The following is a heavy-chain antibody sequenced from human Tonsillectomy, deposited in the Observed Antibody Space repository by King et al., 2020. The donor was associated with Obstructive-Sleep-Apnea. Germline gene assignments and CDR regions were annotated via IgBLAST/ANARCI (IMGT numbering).Heavy chain of an antibody. CDR1: GGSISGFY. CDR2: IYDIGST. D-gene: IGHD1-26*01. CDR3: ARVRGWELFFFDY. V-gene: IGHV4-59*01. Sequence: VQLQESGPGLVKPSETLSLTCSVSGGSISGFYWSWIRQPPGKGLEWIGYIYDIGSTNYNPSLKSRVPISLDTSKKQFSLKLTSVTAADTAVYYCARVRGWELFFFDYWGQGTLVTVSS. J-gene: IGHJ4*02.